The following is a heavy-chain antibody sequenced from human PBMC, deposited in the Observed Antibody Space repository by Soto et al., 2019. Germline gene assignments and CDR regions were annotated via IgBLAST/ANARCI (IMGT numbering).Heavy chain of an antibody. Sequence: QVQLVESGGGVVQPGRSLRLSCAASGFTFSYHALNWVRQAPGKGLEWVAVISYDGDNKYIAESVKGRFTISRDNSTHTVSLQMNSLRTDDTAMYFCARGTTTSAFSAMDVWGQGTTVTVSS. CDR3: ARGTTTSAFSAMDV. J-gene: IGHJ6*02. CDR2: ISYDGDNK. V-gene: IGHV3-30-3*01. D-gene: IGHD1-1*01. CDR1: GFTFSYHA.